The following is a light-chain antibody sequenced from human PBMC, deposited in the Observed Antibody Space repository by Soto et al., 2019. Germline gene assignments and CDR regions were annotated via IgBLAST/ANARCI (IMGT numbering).Light chain of an antibody. CDR1: QSISSW. CDR3: QQYKSYSWT. Sequence: DIQMTQSPSTLSASVGDRVTITCRASQSISSWLAWYQQKPGKAPKLLIYDASSLESGVPSRFSGSGSGTEFTLTISSLQPDDVATYYCQQYKSYSWTFGQGTKVEIK. CDR2: DAS. J-gene: IGKJ1*01. V-gene: IGKV1-5*01.